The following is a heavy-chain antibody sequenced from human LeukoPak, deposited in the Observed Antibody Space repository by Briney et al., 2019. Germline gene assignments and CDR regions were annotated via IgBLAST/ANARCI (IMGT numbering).Heavy chain of an antibody. Sequence: SGTLSLTCTVSGGSISNFYWGWIPQPPGKGQEWIGYIYNSGITNYNPSLKSRVTISVDTSKNQFSLKLSSVTAADTAVYYCARSRGYSGYDYWGQGALVTVSS. J-gene: IGHJ4*02. CDR2: IYNSGIT. CDR1: GGSISNFY. V-gene: IGHV4-59*01. CDR3: ARSRGYSGYDY. D-gene: IGHD5-12*01.